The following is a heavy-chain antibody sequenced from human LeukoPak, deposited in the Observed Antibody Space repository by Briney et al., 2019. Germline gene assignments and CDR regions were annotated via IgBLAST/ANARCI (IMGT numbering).Heavy chain of an antibody. D-gene: IGHD2-15*01. Sequence: PGGSLRLSCAASGFTFSSYGMHWVRQAPGKGLEWISSISGSSSYIYYADSVKGRFTISRDNAKNSLYLQMNSLRAEDTAVYYCARDPGGGDYWGQGTLVTVSS. CDR3: ARDPGGGDY. V-gene: IGHV3-21*01. CDR2: ISGSSSYI. J-gene: IGHJ4*02. CDR1: GFTFSSYG.